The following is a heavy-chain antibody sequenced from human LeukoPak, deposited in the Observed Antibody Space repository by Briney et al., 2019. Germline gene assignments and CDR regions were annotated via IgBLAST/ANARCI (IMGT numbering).Heavy chain of an antibody. CDR2: ISYDGSNK. J-gene: IGHJ5*02. Sequence: GGSLRLSCAASGFTFSSYAMHWVRQAPGKGLEWAAVISYDGSNKYYADSVKGRFTISRDNSKNTLYLQMNSLRAEDTAVYYCARVSTVRFLENWFAPWGQGTLVTVSS. V-gene: IGHV3-30-3*01. CDR3: ARVSTVRFLENWFAP. CDR1: GFTFSSYA. D-gene: IGHD3-3*01.